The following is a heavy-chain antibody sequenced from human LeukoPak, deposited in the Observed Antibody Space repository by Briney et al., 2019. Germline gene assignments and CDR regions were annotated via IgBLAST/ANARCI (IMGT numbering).Heavy chain of an antibody. CDR1: GFTFSSYA. CDR2: MRSGDGDT. J-gene: IGHJ4*02. CDR3: VRDFPENWQLVPLLDY. D-gene: IGHD6-6*01. V-gene: IGHV3-23*01. Sequence: GGSLRLSCAASGFTFSSYAMSWVRQTPGKGLEWVAVMRSGDGDTTYADSVRGRFTISRDNSKNRLDLQMNSLRPEDTAVYYCVRDFPENWQLVPLLDYWGQGTLVTVSS.